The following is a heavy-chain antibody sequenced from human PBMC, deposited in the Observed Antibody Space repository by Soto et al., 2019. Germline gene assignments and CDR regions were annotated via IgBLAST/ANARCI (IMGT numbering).Heavy chain of an antibody. V-gene: IGHV1-3*05. J-gene: IGHJ4*02. CDR3: ARSIVVVTALDY. D-gene: IGHD2-21*02. Sequence: QVQLVQSGAEEKKPGASVKVSCKASGYTFTSYAMHWVRQAPGQRLEWMGWINAGNGNTKYSQKFQGXVXXXRXXAARTAYMELSSLRSEDTAVYYCARSIVVVTALDYWGQGTLVTVSS. CDR2: INAGNGNT. CDR1: GYTFTSYA.